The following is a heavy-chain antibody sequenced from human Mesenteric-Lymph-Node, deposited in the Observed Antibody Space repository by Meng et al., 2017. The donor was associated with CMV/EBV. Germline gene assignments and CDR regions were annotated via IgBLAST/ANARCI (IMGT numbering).Heavy chain of an antibody. D-gene: IGHD3-22*01. J-gene: IGHJ4*02. CDR1: GFTFSGTW. CDR2: IKSKTAGGTT. V-gene: IGHV3-15*01. Sequence: ASGFTFSGTWMSWVRQAPGKGLEWVGRIKSKTAGGTTDYAAPVKDRFTISRDDSKNALYLQMNSLQTEDTAIYYCTTTFYSDSSGSNWGQGTLVTVSS. CDR3: TTTFYSDSSGSN.